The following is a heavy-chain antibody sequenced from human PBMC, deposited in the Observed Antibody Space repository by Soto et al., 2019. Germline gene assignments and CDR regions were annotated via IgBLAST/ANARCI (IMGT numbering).Heavy chain of an antibody. D-gene: IGHD6-19*01. Sequence: GGSLRLSCAASGFSFNNYAMSWVRQAPGKGLEWVSGISGGGHSRYYADSVKGRFTISRDTSTNTLYLQMSNLRAGNTAGYYCARFYPGSGGPYHYYGMDVWGQGTTVTVSS. V-gene: IGHV3-23*01. J-gene: IGHJ6*02. CDR1: GFSFNNYA. CDR2: ISGGGHSR. CDR3: ARFYPGSGGPYHYYGMDV.